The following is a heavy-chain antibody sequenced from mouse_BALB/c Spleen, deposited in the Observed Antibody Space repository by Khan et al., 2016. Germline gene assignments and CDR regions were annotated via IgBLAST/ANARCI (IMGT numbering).Heavy chain of an antibody. CDR1: GYSITSGYV. Sequence: EVQLQESGPGLVKPSQSLSLTCTVTGYSITSGYVWNWIRQFPGNILECMGIISYSGSTNYNPYFKSRTSITRDTSNNQSFLQMNSVTTEDTATYYCARTARIKYWGQGTTLTGSS. CDR2: ISYSGST. CDR3: ARTARIKY. J-gene: IGHJ2*01. D-gene: IGHD1-2*01. V-gene: IGHV3-2*02.